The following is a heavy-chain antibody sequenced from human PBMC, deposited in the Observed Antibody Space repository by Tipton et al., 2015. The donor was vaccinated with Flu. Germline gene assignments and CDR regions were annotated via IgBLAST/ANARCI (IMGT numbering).Heavy chain of an antibody. Sequence: LRLSCTVSGCSISSYYWSWIRQPPGKGLEWIGYIYYSGSTNYNPSLKSRVTISVDTSKNQFSLKLSSVTAADTAVYYCARVDYYDSSGYYPFDYWGQGTLVTVSS. V-gene: IGHV4-59*01. CDR1: GCSISSYY. CDR2: IYYSGST. CDR3: ARVDYYDSSGYYPFDY. J-gene: IGHJ4*02. D-gene: IGHD3-22*01.